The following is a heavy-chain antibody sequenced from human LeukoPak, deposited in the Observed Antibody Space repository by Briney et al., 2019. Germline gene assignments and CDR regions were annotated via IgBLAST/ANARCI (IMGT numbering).Heavy chain of an antibody. CDR2: IFYSGST. D-gene: IGHD2-2*02. CDR3: ARRASIVVVPAAINWFDP. V-gene: IGHV4-39*07. CDR1: GGSISSSSYF. J-gene: IGHJ5*02. Sequence: SETLSLTCTVSGGSISSSSYFWGWIRQPPGKGLEWIGSIFYSGSTYYSPSLKSRVTISVDTSKNQFSLKLSSATAADTAVYYCARRASIVVVPAAINWFDPWGQGTLVTFSS.